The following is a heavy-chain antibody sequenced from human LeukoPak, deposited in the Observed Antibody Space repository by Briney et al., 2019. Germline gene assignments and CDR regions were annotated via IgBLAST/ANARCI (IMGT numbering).Heavy chain of an antibody. CDR2: IGPTGSDR. CDR1: GLTFSTSG. D-gene: IGHD1-14*01. J-gene: IGHJ4*02. CDR3: ATETNGRHYDY. V-gene: IGHV3-21*06. Sequence: GGSLRLSCTASGLTFSTSGFNWVRQAPGKGLEWVASIGPTGSDRYHADSIKGRFTLSRDNANNFLYLQMNSLRAEDTAVYYCATETNGRHYDYWGQGTLLTVSS.